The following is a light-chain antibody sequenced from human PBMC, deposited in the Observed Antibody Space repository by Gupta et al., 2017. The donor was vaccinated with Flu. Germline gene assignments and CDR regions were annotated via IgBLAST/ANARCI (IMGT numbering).Light chain of an antibody. V-gene: IGKV3-11*01. Sequence: EIVLTQSPATLSLSPVERATLSCRDSQSVSSYLAWYQQKPGQAPRLLIYDASNRATGNPDRFSGSGYVKDFTLTSSSRENEDFAVYYVQQRSNWYTFGQGTKMDIK. CDR1: QSVSSY. J-gene: IGKJ2*01. CDR3: QQRSNWYT. CDR2: DAS.